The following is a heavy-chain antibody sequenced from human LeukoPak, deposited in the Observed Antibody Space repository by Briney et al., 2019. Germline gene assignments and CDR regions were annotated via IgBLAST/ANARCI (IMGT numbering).Heavy chain of an antibody. V-gene: IGHV4-31*03. Sequence: PSETLSLTCTVSGGSISSGGYYWSWIRQHPGKGLEWIGYIYYSGSTYYNPSLKSRVTISVDTSKNQFSLKLSSVTAADTAVYYCARSDILTGYYLFDYWGQGTLVTVSS. J-gene: IGHJ4*02. D-gene: IGHD3-9*01. CDR2: IYYSGST. CDR1: GGSISSGGYY. CDR3: ARSDILTGYYLFDY.